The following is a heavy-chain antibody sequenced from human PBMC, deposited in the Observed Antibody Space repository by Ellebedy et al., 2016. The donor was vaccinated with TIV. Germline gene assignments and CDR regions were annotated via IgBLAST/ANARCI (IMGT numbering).Heavy chain of an antibody. CDR1: GFTFSSYA. Sequence: GESLKISCAASGFTFSSYAMSWVRQAPGKGLEWVSAISGSGGSTYYADSVKGRFTISRDNSKNTLYLQMNNLRAEDTAVYYCAKSHYYGSGSYLITPFDYWGQGTLVTVSS. D-gene: IGHD3-10*01. CDR2: ISGSGGST. V-gene: IGHV3-23*01. J-gene: IGHJ4*02. CDR3: AKSHYYGSGSYLITPFDY.